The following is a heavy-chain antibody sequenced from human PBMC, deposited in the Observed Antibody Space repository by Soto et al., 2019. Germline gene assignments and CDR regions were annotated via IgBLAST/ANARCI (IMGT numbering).Heavy chain of an antibody. CDR1: GDYIHVGGYY. D-gene: IGHD2-2*01. Sequence: PSETLSLTCSVSGDYIHVGGYYWTWILQRPGKGLEWMWYIYYTGKTYYNPSLESRLTMSVDRSKNQLSLRLTSVTAADTAVYFCGRDLTSNANCIDPWGRGTLVTAPQ. CDR3: GRDLTSNANCIDP. V-gene: IGHV4-30-4*01. CDR2: IYYTGKT. J-gene: IGHJ5*02.